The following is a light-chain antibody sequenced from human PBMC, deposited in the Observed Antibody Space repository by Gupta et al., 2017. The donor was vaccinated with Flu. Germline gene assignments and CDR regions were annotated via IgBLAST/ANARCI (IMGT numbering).Light chain of an antibody. Sequence: SYELTQPPSVSVSPGQTARITCSGDALPKQYAYWYQQKPGQAPVLVIYKDSERPSGIPGRFSGSSSGTTVTITISGAQAEDDADYYCQSADSSGTYVFGTGTKLTVL. J-gene: IGLJ1*01. CDR2: KDS. CDR3: QSADSSGTYV. CDR1: ALPKQY. V-gene: IGLV3-25*02.